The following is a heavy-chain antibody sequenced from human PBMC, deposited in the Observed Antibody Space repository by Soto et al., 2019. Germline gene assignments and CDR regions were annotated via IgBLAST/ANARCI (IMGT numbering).Heavy chain of an antibody. CDR2: ISGTADDT. Sequence: GGSLRLSCTASGLTFSAYATTWVRQAPGKGLEWVSTISGTADDTYYAGSVKGRFIISRDNSKNTLFLQMNSLRAEDTALYHCAKRFGSGYYSAFDVWGQGTMVTVSS. J-gene: IGHJ3*01. D-gene: IGHD3-22*01. CDR3: AKRFGSGYYSAFDV. V-gene: IGHV3-23*01. CDR1: GLTFSAYA.